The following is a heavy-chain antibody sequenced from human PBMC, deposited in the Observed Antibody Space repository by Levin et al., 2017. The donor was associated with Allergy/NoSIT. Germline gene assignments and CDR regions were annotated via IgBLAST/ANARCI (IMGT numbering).Heavy chain of an antibody. D-gene: IGHD6-19*01. CDR2: ISDSGGST. CDR3: AKREGPAGYTSGRFDY. V-gene: IGHV3-23*01. J-gene: IGHJ4*02. Sequence: AGGSLRLSCAASGFSFSNYAMSWVRQAPGKGLEWVSGISDSGGSTYYADSVKGRFTISRDNSKNTLCLQMNSLGAEDTAIYYCAKREGPAGYTSGRFDYWGQGTLVTVSS. CDR1: GFSFSNYA.